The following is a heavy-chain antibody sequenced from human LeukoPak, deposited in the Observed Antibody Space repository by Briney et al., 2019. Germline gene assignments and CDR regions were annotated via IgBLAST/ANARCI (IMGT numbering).Heavy chain of an antibody. CDR3: VTHYDSSGYQGY. D-gene: IGHD3-22*01. V-gene: IGHV3-33*01. CDR2: IWYDGSNR. CDR1: GFTFSSYG. Sequence: GGSLRLSCAASGFTFSSYGMHWVRQAPGKGLEWVAVIWYDGSNRYYADSVKGRFTISRDNSKNTLYLQLNSLRAEDTAVYYCVTHYDSSGYQGYWGQGTLVTVSS. J-gene: IGHJ4*02.